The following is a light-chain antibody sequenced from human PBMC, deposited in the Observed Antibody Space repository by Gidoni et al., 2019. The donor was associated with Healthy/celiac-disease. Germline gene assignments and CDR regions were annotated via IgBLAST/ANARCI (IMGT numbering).Light chain of an antibody. V-gene: IGKV3-20*01. Sequence: EIVLTQSPGTLSLSPGERATLSCRASQSVSSSYLAWYQQKPGQAPRLLIYGASSRATGIPDRFRGSGSGTDFTLTISRLEPEDFAVYYCQQYGSSPRTFGQXTKVEIK. CDR3: QQYGSSPRT. CDR2: GAS. CDR1: QSVSSSY. J-gene: IGKJ1*01.